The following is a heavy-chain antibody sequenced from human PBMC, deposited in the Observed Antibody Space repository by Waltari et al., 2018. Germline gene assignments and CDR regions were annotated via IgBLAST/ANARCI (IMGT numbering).Heavy chain of an antibody. CDR3: AKDPSIAVAGTHVRNDGTFDY. Sequence: QVQLQESGPGLVKPSQTLSLTCTVSGGSISSGDYYWSWIRQPPGKGLEWIGYIYYSGSTYYNPSLKSRVTISVDTSKNQFSLKLSSVTAADTAVYYCAKDPSIAVAGTHVRNDGTFDYWGQGTLVTVSS. V-gene: IGHV4-30-4*08. J-gene: IGHJ4*02. CDR2: IYYSGST. CDR1: GGSISSGDYY. D-gene: IGHD6-19*01.